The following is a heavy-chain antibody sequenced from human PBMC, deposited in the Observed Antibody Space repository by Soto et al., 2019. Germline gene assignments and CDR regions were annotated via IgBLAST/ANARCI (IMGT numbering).Heavy chain of an antibody. Sequence: GGSLRLSCAASGFTFSNYAMSWVRQAPGKGLEWVSAVGGAGLSTYYADSVKGRFTISRDNSKSTVFLQMNSLRAEDTAVYYCAKGSDGFRPYYFDYWGQGSPVTVSS. J-gene: IGHJ4*02. D-gene: IGHD3-10*01. V-gene: IGHV3-23*01. CDR3: AKGSDGFRPYYFDY. CDR2: VGGAGLST. CDR1: GFTFSNYA.